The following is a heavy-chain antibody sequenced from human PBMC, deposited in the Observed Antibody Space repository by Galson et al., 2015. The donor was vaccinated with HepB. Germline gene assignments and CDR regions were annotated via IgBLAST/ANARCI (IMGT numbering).Heavy chain of an antibody. V-gene: IGHV3-23*01. Sequence: SLRLSCAASGFTFSRYAMSWVRQAPGKGLEWVATVTGSGIKSNYADSVKGRFTISRDNSKNMVYLQMNSLRPEDTALYYCAKDRSASGDDVERGFYFDSWGQGTLVTVSS. D-gene: IGHD5-24*01. CDR2: VTGSGIKS. J-gene: IGHJ4*02. CDR1: GFTFSRYA. CDR3: AKDRSASGDDVERGFYFDS.